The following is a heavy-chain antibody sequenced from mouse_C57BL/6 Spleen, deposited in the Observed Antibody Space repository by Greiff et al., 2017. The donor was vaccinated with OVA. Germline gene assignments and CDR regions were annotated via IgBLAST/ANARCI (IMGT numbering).Heavy chain of an antibody. V-gene: IGHV5-4*01. CDR3: ARGEELGAY. CDR2: ISDGGSYT. CDR1: GFTFSSYA. Sequence: VQLVESGGGLVKPGGSLKLSCAASGFTFSSYAMSWVRQTPEKRLEWVATISDGGSYTYYPDNVKGRFTISRDNAKNNLYLQMSHLKSEDTAMYYCARGEELGAYWGQGTLVTVSA. D-gene: IGHD4-1*01. J-gene: IGHJ3*01.